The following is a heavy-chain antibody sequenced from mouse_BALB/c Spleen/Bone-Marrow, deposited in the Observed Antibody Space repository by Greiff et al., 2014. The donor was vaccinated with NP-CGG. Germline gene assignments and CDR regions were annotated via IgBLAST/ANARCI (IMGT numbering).Heavy chain of an antibody. CDR2: IDPYNGGT. Sequence: VQLKESGPGLVKPGASVKGSCKASGYSFTDYNMYWGEQSHGKSLEWVGYIDPYNGGTSYNQKFKGKATLTVDKSSSTAFMHLNSLTSEDSAVYYCASYHSSGYAMDYWGQGTSVTVSS. CDR1: GYSFTDYN. V-gene: IGHV1S135*01. J-gene: IGHJ4*01. D-gene: IGHD3-1*01. CDR3: ASYHSSGYAMDY.